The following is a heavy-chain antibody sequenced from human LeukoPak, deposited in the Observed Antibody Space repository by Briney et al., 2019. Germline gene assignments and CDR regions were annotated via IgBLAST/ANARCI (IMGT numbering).Heavy chain of an antibody. J-gene: IGHJ4*02. CDR3: ARGVEPLAANTLAY. Sequence: GGPVRLSCSPSGFTVITNDMMGLGPPPGKEREGVSDLYSDGNTKCPHSVQGRFTNTRDNSKNPLYLEMNSLGPDDTAVYYCARGVEPLAANTLAYWGQGTLVTVSS. D-gene: IGHD1-14*01. CDR1: GFTVITND. V-gene: IGHV3-53*01. CDR2: LYSDGNT.